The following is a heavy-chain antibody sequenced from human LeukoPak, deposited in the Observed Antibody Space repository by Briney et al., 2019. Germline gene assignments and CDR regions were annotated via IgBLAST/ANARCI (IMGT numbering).Heavy chain of an antibody. J-gene: IGHJ6*03. V-gene: IGHV4-4*02. CDR2: IYLYGTT. Sequence: PSETLSLTCSVSAGSISSSNWWSWVRQSPVKGLEWIGEIYLYGTTNYNPSLKSRVTMSVDRSKNQFSLKLSSVTAADTAVYYCARVETFYYDTSGTGGVRYYYYMDVWGKGTTVTVSS. D-gene: IGHD3-22*01. CDR1: AGSISSSNW. CDR3: ARVETFYYDTSGTGGVRYYYYMDV.